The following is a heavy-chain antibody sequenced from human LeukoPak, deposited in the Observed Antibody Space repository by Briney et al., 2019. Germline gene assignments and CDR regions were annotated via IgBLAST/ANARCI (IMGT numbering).Heavy chain of an antibody. CDR2: IYSGGST. CDR3: ARAINYGDFDY. J-gene: IGHJ4*02. Sequence: GGSLRLSCAPSGFTVSSNYMSWVRQAPGKGLEWVSVIYSGGSTNYADSVKGRFTISRDNSKNTLYLQMNSLRAEDTAVYYCARAINYGDFDYWGQGTLVTVSS. D-gene: IGHD4-17*01. CDR1: GFTVSSNY. V-gene: IGHV3-53*01.